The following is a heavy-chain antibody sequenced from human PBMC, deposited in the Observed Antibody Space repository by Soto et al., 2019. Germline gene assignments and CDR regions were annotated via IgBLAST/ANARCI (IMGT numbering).Heavy chain of an antibody. CDR1: GYTFTSYG. J-gene: IGHJ6*02. D-gene: IGHD5-12*01. V-gene: IGHV1-18*01. Sequence: QVQLVQSGGEVKKPGASVKLSCTASGYTFTSYGISWVRQAPGQGLEWMGWISAYNGKTSYAQNVQGRVTMTTDTSTRTADMVLRSLRSDDTAVYYCARGGDVNYYHGMDVWGQGTTVTVSS. CDR2: ISAYNGKT. CDR3: ARGGDVNYYHGMDV.